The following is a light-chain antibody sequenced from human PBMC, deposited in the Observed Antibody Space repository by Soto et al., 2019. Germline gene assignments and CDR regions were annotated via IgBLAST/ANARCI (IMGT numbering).Light chain of an antibody. CDR2: GAS. J-gene: IGKJ1*01. CDR1: QSVSSS. V-gene: IGKV3-15*01. CDR3: QHFHNWPPWT. Sequence: EVVMTQSPDILSVSPGERATLSCRASQSVSSSLAWYQQKPGQAPRLLIYGASTRATGVPARFSGSGSGTEFTLTISSLQSEDVAVYYCQHFHNWPPWTFGQGTRVEIK.